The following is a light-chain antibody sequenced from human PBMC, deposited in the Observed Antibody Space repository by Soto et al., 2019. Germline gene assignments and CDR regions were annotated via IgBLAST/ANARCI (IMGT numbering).Light chain of an antibody. Sequence: EIVMTQSPATLSVSPGERATLSCRASQNVGNNLVWYQQKPGQAPSLLIYGASSRATGIPDRFSGSGSGTDLTLTISSLEPEDFAVYYCQQRSNWPRTFGQGTKVDIK. CDR3: QQRSNWPRT. CDR1: QNVGNN. CDR2: GAS. J-gene: IGKJ1*01. V-gene: IGKV3-11*01.